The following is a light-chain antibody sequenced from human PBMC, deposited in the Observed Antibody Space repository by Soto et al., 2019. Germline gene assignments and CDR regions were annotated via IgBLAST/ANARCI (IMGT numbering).Light chain of an antibody. Sequence: EIVLTQSPGTLSLSPGERATLSCRASQGFTSTHLAWYQQKPGQAPRLLIYGASSRATGIPDRFSGSGSGTDFTLTISRLEPEDFAVYNCQQYGSSPFTFGPGTKVDIK. CDR3: QQYGSSPFT. J-gene: IGKJ3*01. CDR1: QGFTSTH. CDR2: GAS. V-gene: IGKV3-20*01.